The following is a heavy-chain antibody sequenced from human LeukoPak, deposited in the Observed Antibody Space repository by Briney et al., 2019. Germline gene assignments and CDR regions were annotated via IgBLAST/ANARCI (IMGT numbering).Heavy chain of an antibody. D-gene: IGHD3-10*01. V-gene: IGHV4-34*01. CDR3: ARGAVGVINFDY. Sequence: ASETLSLTCAVYVGSFSGYYWSWIRQTPGKGLEWIGEINHSGSTNYNPSLKSRVTISVDKSKNQFSLKLSSVTAADTAVYYCARGAVGVINFDYWGQGTLVTVSS. CDR2: INHSGST. CDR1: VGSFSGYY. J-gene: IGHJ4*02.